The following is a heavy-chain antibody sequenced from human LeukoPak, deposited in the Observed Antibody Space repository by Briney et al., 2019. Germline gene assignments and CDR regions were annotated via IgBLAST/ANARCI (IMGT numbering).Heavy chain of an antibody. D-gene: IGHD4-17*01. J-gene: IGHJ5*02. CDR2: INTNTGNP. V-gene: IGHV7-4-1*02. CDR1: GYIFTSYA. Sequence: ASVKVSCKASGYIFTSYAMNWVRQAPGQGLEWMGWINTNTGNPTYAQGFTGRFVFSLDTSVSTAYLQISSLKAEDTAVYYCARELSRHGDWPYNWFDPWGQGTLVTVSS. CDR3: ARELSRHGDWPYNWFDP.